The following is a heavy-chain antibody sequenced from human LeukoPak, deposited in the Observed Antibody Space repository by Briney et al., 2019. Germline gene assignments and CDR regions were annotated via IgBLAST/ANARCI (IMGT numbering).Heavy chain of an antibody. CDR2: LSSDGTNE. J-gene: IGHJ4*02. CDR1: GFTFRNYT. D-gene: IGHD2-21*02. Sequence: GGSLRLSCAASGFTFRNYTMHWVRQAPGKGLEWVAVLSSDGTNEYYADSVKGRFTISRHISKDTLYLQMTSLRAEDTAVYYCARGAYQIVVVTAPTYWGQGTLVTVSS. V-gene: IGHV3-30-3*01. CDR3: ARGAYQIVVVTAPTY.